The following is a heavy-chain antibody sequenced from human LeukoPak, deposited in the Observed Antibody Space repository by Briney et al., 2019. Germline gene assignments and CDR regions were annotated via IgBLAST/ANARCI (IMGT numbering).Heavy chain of an antibody. J-gene: IGHJ5*02. V-gene: IGHV1-69*05. Sequence: SSVKVSCKASGGTCSSYAISWVRRAPGQGLEWMGGIIPIFGTANYAQKFQGRVTITIDESTSTAYMELSSLRSEDTAVYHCARTASDYYDSSGYYYWFDPWGQGTLVTVSS. CDR3: ARTASDYYDSSGYYYWFDP. CDR2: IIPIFGTA. D-gene: IGHD3-22*01. CDR1: GGTCSSYA.